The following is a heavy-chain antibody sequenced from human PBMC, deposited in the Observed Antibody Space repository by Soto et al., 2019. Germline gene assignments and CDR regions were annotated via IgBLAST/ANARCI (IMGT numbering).Heavy chain of an antibody. CDR2: IWYDGSNT. J-gene: IGHJ4*01. CDR1: GFFFRDFG. V-gene: IGHV3-33*01. Sequence: GGSLRPSCVASGFFFRDFGMHWVRQAPGKGLEWVSVIWYDGSNTYQGESVKGRFTMSRDISKNTLYLQMDSLRPEDTAVYYCAIAMAGKWPPFDYWGHGTLVTVPS. CDR3: AIAMAGKWPPFDY. D-gene: IGHD6-19*01.